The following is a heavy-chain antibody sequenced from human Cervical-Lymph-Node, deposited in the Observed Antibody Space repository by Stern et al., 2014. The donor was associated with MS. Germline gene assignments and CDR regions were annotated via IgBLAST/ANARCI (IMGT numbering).Heavy chain of an antibody. CDR3: VNGRD. J-gene: IGHJ4*02. Sequence: EVQLVQSGEGLVQPGRSLRLSCTASGFRFDDFYMHWVRQAPGRCLEWVSGISANSGNKAYAKSVEGRFTISRDNAKRSVYLQLSSLRTDDTARYYCVNGRDWGQGTLVIVSS. CDR1: GFRFDDFY. CDR2: ISANSGNK. V-gene: IGHV3-9*01.